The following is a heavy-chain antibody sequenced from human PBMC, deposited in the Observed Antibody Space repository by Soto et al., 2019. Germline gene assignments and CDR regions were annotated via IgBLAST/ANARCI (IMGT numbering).Heavy chain of an antibody. CDR2: IIPIFGTA. CDR3: ARAGGYCSGGSCYWCGP. V-gene: IGHV1-69*13. J-gene: IGHJ5*02. D-gene: IGHD2-15*01. Sequence: SVKVSCKASGGTFSSYAISWVRQAPGQGLEWMGGIIPIFGTANYAQKFQGRVTITADESTSTAYMELSSLRSEDTAVYYCARAGGYCSGGSCYWCGPWGQGTRGTAAS. CDR1: GGTFSSYA.